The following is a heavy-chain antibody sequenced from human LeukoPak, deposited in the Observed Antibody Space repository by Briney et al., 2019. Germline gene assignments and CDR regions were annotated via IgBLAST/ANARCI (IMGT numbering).Heavy chain of an antibody. J-gene: IGHJ6*02. CDR3: AKGGVYDSGGSGYGMDV. CDR1: GFTFSSYA. Sequence: GGSLRLSCVGSGFTFSSYAMSWVRQAPGKGLEWVSVISGSGGSTNHADSVKGRFTISRDNSKNTQYLQMNSLRVEDTAVYYCAKGGVYDSGGSGYGMDVWGQGTTVTVSS. CDR2: ISGSGGST. V-gene: IGHV3-23*01. D-gene: IGHD3-22*01.